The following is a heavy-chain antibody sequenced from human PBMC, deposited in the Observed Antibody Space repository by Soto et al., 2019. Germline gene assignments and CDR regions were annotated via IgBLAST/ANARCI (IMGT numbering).Heavy chain of an antibody. Sequence: QVHLLQSGAEMKKPGSSVKVSCTAFGGTFTSYTFNWVRQAPGQRLEWMGRIIPILGMSSSAHNFQGRLTMIAVKSTNTSYMVLSSLTSDDSAIYYCARSYGSGSRPFDYWGQGTRVTVSS. CDR2: IIPILGMS. CDR3: ARSYGSGSRPFDY. J-gene: IGHJ4*02. CDR1: GGTFTSYT. D-gene: IGHD3-10*01. V-gene: IGHV1-69*02.